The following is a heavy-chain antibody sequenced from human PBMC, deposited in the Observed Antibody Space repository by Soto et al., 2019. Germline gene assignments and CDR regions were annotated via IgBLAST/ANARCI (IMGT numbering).Heavy chain of an antibody. CDR3: GRHISNFRYHYYAMDG. CDR2: IYPGDSDT. J-gene: IGHJ6*01. CDR1: GYTFTDYW. V-gene: IGHV5-51*01. D-gene: IGHD3-16*02. Sequence: GESLKISCKGSGYTFTDYWIGWVRQLPGKGLEWMGIIYPGDSDTRYSPSFQGHVTITVDKSTSTAYLQWNTLKASDTAMYYCGRHISNFRYHYYAMDGWGQGTTGTVSS.